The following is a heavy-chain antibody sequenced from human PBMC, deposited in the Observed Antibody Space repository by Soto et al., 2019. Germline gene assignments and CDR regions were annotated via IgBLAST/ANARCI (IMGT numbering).Heavy chain of an antibody. CDR1: GASINSYY. Sequence: PSETLSLTCTVSGASINSYYWSWIRQAPGKGLEWVGFAYYTGSTNYNPFLKSRITMSVDTSRSQVSLKLNSVTAADTAVYYCARTYCSARDCYPGNNWFDPWGQGILVTVSS. CDR3: ARTYCSARDCYPGNNWFDP. J-gene: IGHJ5*02. CDR2: AYYTGST. V-gene: IGHV4-59*01. D-gene: IGHD2-15*01.